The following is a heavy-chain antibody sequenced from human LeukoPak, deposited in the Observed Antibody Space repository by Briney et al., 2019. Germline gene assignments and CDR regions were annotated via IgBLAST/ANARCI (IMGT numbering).Heavy chain of an antibody. V-gene: IGHV4-30-2*01. CDR2: IYHSGST. Sequence: SQTLSLTCAVSGGSISSGGYSWSWIRQPPGKGLEWIGYIYHSGSTYYNPSLKSRVTISVDRSKNQFSLKLSSVTAADTAVYYCARVFSGYCSGGSCSHWFDPWGQGTLVTVSS. CDR1: GGSISSGGYS. D-gene: IGHD2-15*01. J-gene: IGHJ5*02. CDR3: ARVFSGYCSGGSCSHWFDP.